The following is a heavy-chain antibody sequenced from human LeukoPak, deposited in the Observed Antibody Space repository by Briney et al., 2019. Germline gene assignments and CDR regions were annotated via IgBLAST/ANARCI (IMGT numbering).Heavy chain of an antibody. CDR2: ISASGVMT. Sequence: GGSLRLSCAASGFTFNNYAMTWVRQAPGKGLEWVSSISASGVMTYYADSVKGRFTVSRDNSKNSLYLQMSSLTAADTAVYYCAKDRSIGTYYTFDHWGQGTLVTVSS. D-gene: IGHD1-26*01. J-gene: IGHJ4*02. V-gene: IGHV3-23*01. CDR1: GFTFNNYA. CDR3: AKDRSIGTYYTFDH.